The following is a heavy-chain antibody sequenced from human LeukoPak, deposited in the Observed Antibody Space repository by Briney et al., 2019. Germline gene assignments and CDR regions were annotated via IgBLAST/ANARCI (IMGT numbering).Heavy chain of an antibody. CDR3: ASSYYDSSGYNDDAFDI. CDR2: IYYSGSA. CDR1: GGSISSTGYY. D-gene: IGHD3-22*01. J-gene: IGHJ3*02. V-gene: IGHV4-39*01. Sequence: PSETLSLTCSVSGGSISSTGYYWGWIRQPPGKGLEWIGSIYYSGSAYYNPSLKSRVTVSVDTSKSQFSLKLSSVTAADTAVYYCASSYYDSSGYNDDAFDIWGQGTMVTVSS.